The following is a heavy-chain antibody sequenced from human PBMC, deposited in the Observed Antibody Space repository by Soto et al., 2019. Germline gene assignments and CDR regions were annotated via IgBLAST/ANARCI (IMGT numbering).Heavy chain of an antibody. Sequence: QITLKESGPTLVKPTQTLTLTCTFSGFSLSTSGVGVGWIRQPPGKALEWLALVYWDDDKRYSPSLKSRLTITTNTSKNQVVLTMTNMDPVDTATYYCAHFPDSRLRYFDSYYMDVWGKGTTVTVSS. CDR3: AHFPDSRLRYFDSYYMDV. CDR1: GFSLSTSGVG. D-gene: IGHD3-9*01. CDR2: VYWDDDK. V-gene: IGHV2-5*02. J-gene: IGHJ6*03.